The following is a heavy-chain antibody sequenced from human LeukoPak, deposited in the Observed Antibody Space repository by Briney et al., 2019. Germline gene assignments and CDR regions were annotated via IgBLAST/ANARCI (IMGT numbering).Heavy chain of an antibody. D-gene: IGHD4-17*01. Sequence: PSETLSLTCTVSGGSVSSVSYYWSWIRQPPGKGLEWIGYIYYSGSTNYNPSLKSRVTISVDTSKNQFSLKLSSVTAADTAVYYCAREYDYGDYVNWFDPWGQGTLVTVSS. V-gene: IGHV4-61*01. CDR1: GGSVSSVSYY. CDR2: IYYSGST. CDR3: AREYDYGDYVNWFDP. J-gene: IGHJ5*02.